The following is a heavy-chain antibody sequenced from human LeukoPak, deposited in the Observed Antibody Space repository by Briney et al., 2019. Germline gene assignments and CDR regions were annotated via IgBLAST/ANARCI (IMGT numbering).Heavy chain of an antibody. Sequence: GGSLRLSCEASGFSMSVYWMSWVRQAPGKGLEWVGNIKQDGSERNYVDSVKGRFTISRDNAKKSLYLQINSLRAEDTAVYYCARDWGTYYHFFDYWGQGTLVTVSS. V-gene: IGHV3-7*01. CDR2: IKQDGSER. D-gene: IGHD3-16*01. J-gene: IGHJ4*02. CDR1: GFSMSVYW. CDR3: ARDWGTYYHFFDY.